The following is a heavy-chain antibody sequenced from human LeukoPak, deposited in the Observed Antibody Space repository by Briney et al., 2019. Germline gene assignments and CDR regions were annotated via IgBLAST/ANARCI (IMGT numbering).Heavy chain of an antibody. CDR3: ARPDPYCSSTSCYAFDI. CDR1: GFTFSSYA. V-gene: IGHV3-66*01. Sequence: GGSLRLSCAASGFTFSSYAMSWVRRPPGKGLEWVSIIYSGGSTYYADSVKGRSTISRDNSKNTLYLQMNSLRAEDTAVYYCARPDPYCSSTSCYAFDIWGQGTMVTVSS. J-gene: IGHJ3*02. CDR2: IYSGGST. D-gene: IGHD2-2*01.